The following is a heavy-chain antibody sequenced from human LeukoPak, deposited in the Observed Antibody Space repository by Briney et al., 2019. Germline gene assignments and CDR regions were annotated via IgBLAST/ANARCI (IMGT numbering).Heavy chain of an antibody. Sequence: PGGSLRLSCAASGFTFSSYSMNWVRQAPGKGLEWVSSIRGSSSYIYYADSVRGRFTISRDNAKNSLYLQMNSLRAEDTAVYYCARDDNAYCSGGSCSYFQHWGQGTLVTVSS. J-gene: IGHJ1*01. CDR1: GFTFSSYS. D-gene: IGHD2-15*01. CDR3: ARDDNAYCSGGSCSYFQH. CDR2: IRGSSSYI. V-gene: IGHV3-21*01.